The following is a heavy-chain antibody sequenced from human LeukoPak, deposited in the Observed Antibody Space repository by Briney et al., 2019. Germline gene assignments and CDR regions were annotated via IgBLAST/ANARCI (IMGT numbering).Heavy chain of an antibody. J-gene: IGHJ2*01. V-gene: IGHV4-31*03. CDR1: GDSISSVAYW. D-gene: IGHD3-3*01. Sequence: SETLSLTCTVSGDSISSVAYWWSWIRQYPGKGLEWFGYINYSGSTYYNPSLRSRVTMSVDTSKNQFSLKLSSVTAADTAVYYCARAVLTPSGYIWHFDLWGRGTLVTVSS. CDR3: ARAVLTPSGYIWHFDL. CDR2: INYSGST.